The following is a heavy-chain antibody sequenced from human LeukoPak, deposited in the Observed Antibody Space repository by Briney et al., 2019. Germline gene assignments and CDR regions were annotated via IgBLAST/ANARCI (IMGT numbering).Heavy chain of an antibody. V-gene: IGHV3-20*04. CDR1: GITFDDYG. CDR2: INWNGGST. Sequence: GGSLRLSCAASGITFDDYGMSWVRQAPGKGLEWVSGINWNGGSTGYADSVKGRFTISRDNAKNSLYLQMNSLRAEDTALYYCARVDRGYSYAPEGYWGQGTLVTVSS. D-gene: IGHD5-18*01. CDR3: ARVDRGYSYAPEGY. J-gene: IGHJ4*02.